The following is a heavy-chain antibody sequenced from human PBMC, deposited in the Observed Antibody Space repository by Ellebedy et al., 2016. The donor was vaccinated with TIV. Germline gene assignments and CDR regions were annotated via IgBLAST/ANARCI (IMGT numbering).Heavy chain of an antibody. CDR3: ARVGSYGYYYYGMDV. CDR2: SSGSGTTI. D-gene: IGHD3-10*01. Sequence: GESLKISCVASGFTFKTYEMNWVRQAPGKGLEWVSYSSGSGTTIAYADSVRGRFTISRDNAKNSLYLQMNSLRAEDTAVYYCARVGSYGYYYYGMDVWGQGTTVIVSS. V-gene: IGHV3-48*03. CDR1: GFTFKTYE. J-gene: IGHJ6*02.